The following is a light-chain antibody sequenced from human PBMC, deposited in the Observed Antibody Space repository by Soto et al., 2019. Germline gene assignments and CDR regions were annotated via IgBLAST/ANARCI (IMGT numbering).Light chain of an antibody. J-gene: IGKJ1*01. CDR2: DTS. CDR3: QQGGNRPPRT. Sequence: EVVLTQSPATLSLSPGESATLSCRASESVGRYLAWYQQRPDQAPRIVIYDTSTRATGIPARFSGSGSGTDLPLTISSLEPEDFAVYYCQQGGNRPPRTFGQGTKVEIK. V-gene: IGKV3-11*01. CDR1: ESVGRY.